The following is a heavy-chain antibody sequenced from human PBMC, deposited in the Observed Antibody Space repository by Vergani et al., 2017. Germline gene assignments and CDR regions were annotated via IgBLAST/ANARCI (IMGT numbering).Heavy chain of an antibody. J-gene: IGHJ5*02. Sequence: QVQLVETGGGVVQPGRSLRLSCAAPVFTFFQYGMHCVRQAPGKGLEWVAVTWYDGNNKQYADSVKGRFTISRDNSKSTMYLQMNSLRDEDTGVYYCARDLRLLYNRFDPWGQGTLVTVSS. CDR2: TWYDGNNK. D-gene: IGHD1-14*01. V-gene: IGHV3-33*01. CDR1: VFTFFQYG. CDR3: ARDLRLLYNRFDP.